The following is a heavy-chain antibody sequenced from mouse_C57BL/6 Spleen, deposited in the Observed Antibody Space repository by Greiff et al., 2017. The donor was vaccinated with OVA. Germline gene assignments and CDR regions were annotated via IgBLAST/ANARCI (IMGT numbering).Heavy chain of an antibody. CDR2: ISRGSSTI. V-gene: IGHV5-17*01. J-gene: IGHJ3*01. CDR3: AREWLRAWFAY. D-gene: IGHD2-2*01. Sequence: DVLLVESGGGLVKPGGSLKLSCAASGFTFSDYGMHWVRQAPEKGLEWVAYISRGSSTIYYADTVKGRFTITRDNAKNTLFLQMTSLRSEDTAMYYCAREWLRAWFAYWGQGTLVTVSA. CDR1: GFTFSDYG.